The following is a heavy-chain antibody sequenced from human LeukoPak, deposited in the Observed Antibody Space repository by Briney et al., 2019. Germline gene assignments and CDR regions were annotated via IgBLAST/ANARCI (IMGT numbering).Heavy chain of an antibody. CDR1: VFTFNAYT. CDR3: ARESEAGVVAAGKNYYYYGMDV. D-gene: IGHD6-13*01. V-gene: IGHV3-21*01. Sequence: PRGSLRLSSAASVFTFNAYTTSSGSHGPQERLWWGSSISIRGGELYSAHSVKGRFTISRDNAKNSLYLQMSSLRAEDTAVYYCARESEAGVVAAGKNYYYYGMDVWGQGTTVTVSS. CDR2: ISIRGGEL. J-gene: IGHJ6*02.